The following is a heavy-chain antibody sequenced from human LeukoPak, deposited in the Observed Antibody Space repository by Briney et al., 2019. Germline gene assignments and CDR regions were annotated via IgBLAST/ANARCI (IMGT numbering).Heavy chain of an antibody. CDR3: ARGFHYCSGGSCYLGRYNWFDP. Sequence: SETLSLTCAVYGGSFSGYYWSWIRQPPGKGLEWIGEINHSGSTNYNPSLKSRVTISVDTSKNQVSLKLSSVTAADTAVYYCARGFHYCSGGSCYLGRYNWFDPWGQGTLVTVSS. D-gene: IGHD2-15*01. J-gene: IGHJ5*02. CDR2: INHSGST. CDR1: GGSFSGYY. V-gene: IGHV4-34*01.